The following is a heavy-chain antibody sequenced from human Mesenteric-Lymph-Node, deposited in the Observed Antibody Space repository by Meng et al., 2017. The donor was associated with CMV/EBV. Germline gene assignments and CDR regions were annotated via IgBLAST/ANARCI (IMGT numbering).Heavy chain of an antibody. Sequence: GGSLRLSCAASGFTFDDYPMHWVRQAPGKGLEWVSGINWNSARIGYADSVKGRFIISRDNAKNSLYLEMNSLRAEDMAFYYCAKGRRGSTSEYEYGMDVWGQGTTVTVSS. V-gene: IGHV3-9*03. CDR3: AKGRRGSTSEYEYGMDV. CDR1: GFTFDDYP. D-gene: IGHD6-6*01. J-gene: IGHJ6*02. CDR2: INWNSARI.